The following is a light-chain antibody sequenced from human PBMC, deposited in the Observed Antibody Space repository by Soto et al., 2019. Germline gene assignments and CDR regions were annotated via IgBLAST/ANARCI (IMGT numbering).Light chain of an antibody. CDR1: QSLVYSDGNTY. V-gene: IGKV2-30*01. CDR2: RVS. CDR3: MQATDWPT. Sequence: DVVMTQSPLSLPVTLGQPASISCKSNQSLVYSDGNTYLNWFQQRPGHSPRRLIYRVSKRDSGVPDRFTGGGSGTDFTLKISRVEAEDVGLYYCMQATDWPTFGQGTNVELK. J-gene: IGKJ1*01.